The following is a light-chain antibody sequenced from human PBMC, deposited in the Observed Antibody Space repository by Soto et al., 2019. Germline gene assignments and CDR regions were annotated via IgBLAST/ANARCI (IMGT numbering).Light chain of an antibody. CDR1: SSDVGGYDF. CDR2: EVN. Sequence: QSALAQPASVSGSPGQSITISCTGTSSDVGGYDFVSWYQQHPGKAPKLMIYEVNNRPSWVSNRFSGSKSGNTASLTISGLQAEDEADYYCSSWTSSTTQVLGGGTKLTVL. V-gene: IGLV2-14*01. CDR3: SSWTSSTTQV. J-gene: IGLJ3*02.